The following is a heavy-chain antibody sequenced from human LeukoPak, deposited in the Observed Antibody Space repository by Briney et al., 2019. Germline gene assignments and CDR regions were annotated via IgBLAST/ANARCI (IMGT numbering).Heavy chain of an antibody. D-gene: IGHD3-10*01. CDR2: IKQDGSEK. Sequence: GGSLRLSCAASGFTFSSYWMSWVRQAPGKGLEWVANIKQDGSEKYYVDSVKGRFTISRDNAKNSLYLQMNSLRAEDTAVYYCARDPVLLWFSNYGMDVWGKGTTVTVSS. V-gene: IGHV3-7*03. J-gene: IGHJ6*04. CDR3: ARDPVLLWFSNYGMDV. CDR1: GFTFSSYW.